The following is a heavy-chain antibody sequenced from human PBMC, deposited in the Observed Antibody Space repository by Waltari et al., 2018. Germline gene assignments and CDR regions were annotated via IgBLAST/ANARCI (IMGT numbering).Heavy chain of an antibody. CDR2: INPDGSGK. D-gene: IGHD3-10*01. Sequence: DVQLVESGGVLVQAGGPLTLSCVVSGFTFSSSWMDWVRQAPGKGLEWLATINPDGSGKYYVDSVKGRFTVSRDNAKNSLYLQMSSLRVEDTAVYYCTTDRWFGYFDYWGQGTLVTVSS. J-gene: IGHJ4*02. CDR1: GFTFSSSW. V-gene: IGHV3-7*01. CDR3: TTDRWFGYFDY.